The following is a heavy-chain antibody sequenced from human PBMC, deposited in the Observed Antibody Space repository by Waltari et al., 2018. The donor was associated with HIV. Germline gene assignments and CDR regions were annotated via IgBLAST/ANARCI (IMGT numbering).Heavy chain of an antibody. CDR2: INHRGST. Sequence: VQLQQWGAGLLKPSQPLSLTCAVYGGSLSGYYWSWVRSPAGKGLEWIGEINHRGSTNYNPSLKSRVTISVDTSKNQFSLKLSSVTAADTAVYYCARTYYYDSSGYSAFDIWGQGTMVTVSS. CDR3: ARTYYYDSSGYSAFDI. D-gene: IGHD3-22*01. CDR1: GGSLSGYY. V-gene: IGHV4-34*01. J-gene: IGHJ3*02.